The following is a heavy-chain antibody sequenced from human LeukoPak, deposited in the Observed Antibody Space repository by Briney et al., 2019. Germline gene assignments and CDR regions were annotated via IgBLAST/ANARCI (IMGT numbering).Heavy chain of an antibody. V-gene: IGHV4-39*07. J-gene: IGHJ1*01. Sequence: SETLSLTCTVSGGSISSSSYYWGWIRQPPGKGLEWIGSIYYSGSTYYNPSLKSRVTISVDTSKNQFSLKLSSVTAADTAVYYCARSSGVAARPWYFQHWGQGTLVTVSS. D-gene: IGHD6-6*01. CDR1: GGSISSSSYY. CDR3: ARSSGVAARPWYFQH. CDR2: IYYSGST.